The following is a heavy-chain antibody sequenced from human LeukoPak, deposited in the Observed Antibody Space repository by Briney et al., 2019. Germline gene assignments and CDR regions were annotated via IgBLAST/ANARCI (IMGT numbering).Heavy chain of an antibody. J-gene: IGHJ5*02. Sequence: ASVKVSCKASGYTFTGYYMYWVRRAPGQGLEWMGWINPNSGGTNYAQKFQGRVTMTRDTSISTAYMELSRLRSDDTAAYYCARGRTKEQLAPDWDWFDPWGQGTLVTVSS. CDR2: INPNSGGT. CDR1: GYTFTGYY. V-gene: IGHV1-2*02. D-gene: IGHD6-6*01. CDR3: ARGRTKEQLAPDWDWFDP.